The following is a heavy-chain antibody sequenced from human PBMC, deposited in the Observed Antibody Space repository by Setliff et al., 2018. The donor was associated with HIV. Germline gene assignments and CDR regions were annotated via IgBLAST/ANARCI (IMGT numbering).Heavy chain of an antibody. CDR3: ASSGSGSYINWFGP. J-gene: IGHJ5*02. D-gene: IGHD3-10*01. CDR1: GISFSSYW. Sequence: GGSLRLSCAASGISFSSYWMHWVRQAPGEGLVWVSRINTDGSRTTYADSVKGRFTISRDNAKNTLYLQMNSLRAEDTAVYYCASSGSGSYINWFGPWGQGTLVTVSS. V-gene: IGHV3-74*01. CDR2: INTDGSRT.